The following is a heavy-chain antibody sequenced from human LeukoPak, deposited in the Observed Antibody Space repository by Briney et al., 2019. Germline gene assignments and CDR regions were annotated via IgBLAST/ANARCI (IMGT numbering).Heavy chain of an antibody. D-gene: IGHD3-9*01. Sequence: SETLSLTCAVSGGSISSSNWWSWVRQPPGKGLEWIGEIYHSGSTNYNPSLKSRVTISVDKSKNQFSLKLSSVTAADMAVYYCASETYYDILTGYPYYFDYWGQGTLVTVSS. CDR1: GGSISSSNW. CDR2: IYHSGST. V-gene: IGHV4-4*02. J-gene: IGHJ4*02. CDR3: ASETYYDILTGYPYYFDY.